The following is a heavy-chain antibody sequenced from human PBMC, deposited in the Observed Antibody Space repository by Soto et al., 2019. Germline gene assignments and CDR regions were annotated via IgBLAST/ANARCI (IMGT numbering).Heavy chain of an antibody. J-gene: IGHJ4*02. V-gene: IGHV6-1*01. CDR3: SRGVAVSGLVV. CDR1: GDSVSSNTAA. Sequence: PSQTLSLTCAISGDSVSSNTAAWNWIRSSPSRGLEWLGRTYYRSNWRHDYAVSVKSRITVNQDTSKNHFSLQLNSVTPDDTAEYYCSRGVAVSGLVVCGQRTLVTVSS. D-gene: IGHD6-19*01. CDR2: TYYRSNWRH.